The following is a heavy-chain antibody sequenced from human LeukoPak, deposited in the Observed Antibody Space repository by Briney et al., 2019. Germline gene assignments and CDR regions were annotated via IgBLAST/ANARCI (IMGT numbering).Heavy chain of an antibody. D-gene: IGHD2-15*01. CDR1: GYIFSDYY. CDR2: IKPDSGGT. J-gene: IGHJ6*02. Sequence: ASVKVSCKASGYIFSDYYMHWVRQAPGQGLEWMGWIKPDSGGTNYEQKFQGRVIMTLDTSISTAYMELSRLRSDDTAVYYCAGYCSGGSCYRPRPYYYYGMDVWGQGTTVTVSS. CDR3: AGYCSGGSCYRPRPYYYYGMDV. V-gene: IGHV1-2*02.